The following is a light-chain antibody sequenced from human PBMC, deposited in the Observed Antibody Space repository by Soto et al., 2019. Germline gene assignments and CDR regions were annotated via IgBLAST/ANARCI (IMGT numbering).Light chain of an antibody. J-gene: IGLJ2*01. CDR2: DVS. CDR1: SSDVGTYNY. V-gene: IGLV2-14*01. CDR3: SSYTSSSTSVV. Sequence: QSALTQPASVSESPGQSITISCTGTSSDVGTYNYVSWYQQHPGKAPKLMIYDVSYRPSGVSDRFSGSKSGNTASLTISGLQAEDEADYYCSSYTSSSTSVVFGGGTKLTVL.